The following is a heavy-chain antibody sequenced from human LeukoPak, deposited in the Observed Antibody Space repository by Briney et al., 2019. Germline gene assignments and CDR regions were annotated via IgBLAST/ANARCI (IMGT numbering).Heavy chain of an antibody. CDR1: GYTFTGYY. D-gene: IGHD4-17*01. CDR3: ARWGDYGDYRWFDP. J-gene: IGHJ5*02. Sequence: SVKVSCKASGYTFTGYYMHWVRQAPGQGLEWMGGIIPIFGTANYAQKFQGRVTITADESTSTAYMELSSLRSEDTAVYYCARWGDYGDYRWFDPWGQGTLVTVSS. V-gene: IGHV1-69*13. CDR2: IIPIFGTA.